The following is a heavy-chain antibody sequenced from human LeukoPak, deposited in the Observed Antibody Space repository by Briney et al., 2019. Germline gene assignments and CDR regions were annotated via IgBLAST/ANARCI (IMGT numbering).Heavy chain of an antibody. J-gene: IGHJ4*02. V-gene: IGHV4-39*01. Sequence: SGTLSLTCTVSGGSISGYNYYWGWIRQPPGKGLEWIGSISYSGSTYYNPSLKSRVIISVDTSKNQFSLKVNSVTAADTAVYYCARHPDYGDYSFYFDYWGQGTLVTVSS. CDR2: ISYSGST. D-gene: IGHD4-17*01. CDR1: GGSISGYNYY. CDR3: ARHPDYGDYSFYFDY.